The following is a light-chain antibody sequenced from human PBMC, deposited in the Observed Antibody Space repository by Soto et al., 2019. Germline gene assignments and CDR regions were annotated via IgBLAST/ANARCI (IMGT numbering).Light chain of an antibody. J-gene: IGKJ1*01. V-gene: IGKV1-5*01. CDR1: RSINRW. CDR2: DAS. Sequence: DIQMTQSPSTLSASVGDRVTITCRASRSINRWLAWHQQKPGKAPKLIISDASNLENGVPSRFSGSASGTEFTLTISSLQSDDFATYYCQQYSAYWTFGQGTKVDIK. CDR3: QQYSAYWT.